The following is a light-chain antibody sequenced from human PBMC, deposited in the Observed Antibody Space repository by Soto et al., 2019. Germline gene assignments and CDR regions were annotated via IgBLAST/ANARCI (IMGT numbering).Light chain of an antibody. Sequence: VVLTQSPGTLSLSPGERATLSCRASQSVGSSYLAWYQQKPGQAPRVLIYGTSSRATGIPDRFSGSGSGTDFTLTISRLEPEDFAVYYCQQYGSSGTFGQGTKVDIK. CDR3: QQYGSSGT. CDR2: GTS. V-gene: IGKV3-20*01. J-gene: IGKJ1*01. CDR1: QSVGSSY.